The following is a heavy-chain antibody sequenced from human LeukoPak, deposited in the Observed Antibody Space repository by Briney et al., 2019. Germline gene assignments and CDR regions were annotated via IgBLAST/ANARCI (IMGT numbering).Heavy chain of an antibody. CDR3: ARFSGYDDTGHHYLDN. CDR2: IHYTGNT. D-gene: IGHD3-22*01. Sequence: PSETLSLTCSVSGDSISPHYWSWIRQPPGKGLEWIGYIHYTGNTNYNPSLKSRVTISVDTSTNQFSLRLSSVTAADTAVYYCARFSGYDDTGHHYLDNWGQGTLVAVSS. J-gene: IGHJ4*02. V-gene: IGHV4-59*08. CDR1: GDSISPHY.